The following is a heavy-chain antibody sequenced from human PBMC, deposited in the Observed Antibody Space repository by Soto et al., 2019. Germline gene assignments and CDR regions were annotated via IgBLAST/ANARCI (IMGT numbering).Heavy chain of an antibody. J-gene: IGHJ4*02. CDR2: IYSGGST. D-gene: IGHD3-22*01. Sequence: GGSLRLSCAASGFTVSSNYMSWFRQAPGKGLEWVSVIYSGGSTYYADSVKGRFTISRDNSKNTLYLQMNSLRAEDTAVYYCARTTYYYESSGYYPASNDYWGQGTLVTVSS. CDR1: GFTVSSNY. V-gene: IGHV3-53*01. CDR3: ARTTYYYESSGYYPASNDY.